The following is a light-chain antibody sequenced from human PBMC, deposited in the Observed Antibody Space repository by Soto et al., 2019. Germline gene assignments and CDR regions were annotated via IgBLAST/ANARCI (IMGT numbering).Light chain of an antibody. CDR1: SRDVGGYKY. J-gene: IGLJ3*02. CDR3: SSYAGRNNWV. Sequence: QSALTQPPSASGSPGQSVTISCTGTSRDVGGYKYVSWYQQHPGKAPKLMIYEVSKRPSGVPDRFSGSKSGNTASLTVSGLQAEDEADYDCSSYAGRNNWVFGGGTKLTVL. V-gene: IGLV2-8*01. CDR2: EVS.